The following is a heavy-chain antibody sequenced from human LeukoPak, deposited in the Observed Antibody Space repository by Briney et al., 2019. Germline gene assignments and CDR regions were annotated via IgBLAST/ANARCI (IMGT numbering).Heavy chain of an antibody. V-gene: IGHV3-7*03. D-gene: IGHD2-15*01. J-gene: IGHJ4*02. CDR2: INHNGNVN. CDR1: GFTFSSYW. CDR3: AKQLGYCSDGSCYFPY. Sequence: PGGSLRLSCAASGFTFSSYWMNWARQAPGKGLEWVASINHNGNVNYYVDSMKGRFTISRDNAKNSLYLQMSNLRAEDTAVYYCAKQLGYCSDGSCYFPYWGQGTLVTVSS.